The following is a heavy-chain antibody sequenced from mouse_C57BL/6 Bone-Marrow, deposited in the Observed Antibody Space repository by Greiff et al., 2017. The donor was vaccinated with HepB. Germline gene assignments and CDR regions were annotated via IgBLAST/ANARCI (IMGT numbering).Heavy chain of an antibody. CDR2: IYPRDGST. Sequence: QVQLQQSNAELVKPGASVKISCKVSGYTFTDHTIHWMKQRPEQGLEWIGYIYPRDGSTKYNEKFKGKATLTADKSSSTAYMQLNSLTSEDSAVYFCARWNDYYGSSYYFDYWGQGTTLTVSS. D-gene: IGHD1-1*01. V-gene: IGHV1-78*01. J-gene: IGHJ2*01. CDR3: ARWNDYYGSSYYFDY. CDR1: GYTFTDHT.